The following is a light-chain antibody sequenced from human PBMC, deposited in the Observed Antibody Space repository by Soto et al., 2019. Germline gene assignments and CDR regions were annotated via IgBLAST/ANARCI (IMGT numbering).Light chain of an antibody. CDR3: QQYNNWPPT. CDR1: QSVSSN. V-gene: IGKV3-15*01. J-gene: IGKJ1*01. Sequence: EIVMTQSPATLSVSPGERAALSCRASQSVSSNLAWYQQKPGQAPRLLIFGASTRATGIPARFSGSGSGTEFTLTISSRPSEDFAVYYCQQYNNWPPTFGQGTKVEIK. CDR2: GAS.